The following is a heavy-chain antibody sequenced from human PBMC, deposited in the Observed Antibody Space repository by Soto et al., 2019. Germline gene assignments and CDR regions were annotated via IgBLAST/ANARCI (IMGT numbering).Heavy chain of an antibody. CDR2: MNPNSGNT. Sequence: QVQLVQSGAEVKKPGASVKVSCKASGYTFTSYDINWVRQATGQGLEWMGWMNPNSGNTGYAQKFQGRVTMTRNTSISTAYMELSSLRSENTAVYYSARGSSGYDWILSSYYGMDVWGQGTTVTVSS. V-gene: IGHV1-8*01. CDR3: ARGSSGYDWILSSYYGMDV. J-gene: IGHJ6*02. CDR1: GYTFTSYD. D-gene: IGHD5-12*01.